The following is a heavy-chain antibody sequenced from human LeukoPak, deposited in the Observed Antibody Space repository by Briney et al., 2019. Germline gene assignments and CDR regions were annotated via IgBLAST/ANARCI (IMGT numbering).Heavy chain of an antibody. CDR3: AKWGDYDVLTGYYVPDY. CDR2: ILGSGGRT. D-gene: IGHD3-9*01. Sequence: GASLRLSCAASAFTFSNYAISSVRQPPGKGLECVSAILGSGGRTYYADSVKGQFTVSRDNSKSTLYLQMKSLRAEDTALYYCAKWGDYDVLTGYYVPDYWGQGNLVTVSS. CDR1: AFTFSNYA. J-gene: IGHJ4*02. V-gene: IGHV3-23*01.